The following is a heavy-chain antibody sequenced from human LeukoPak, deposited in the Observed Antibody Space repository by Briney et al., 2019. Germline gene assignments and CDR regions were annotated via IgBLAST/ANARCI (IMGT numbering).Heavy chain of an antibody. CDR3: ARVNFLSVGESKNGMDV. CDR1: GGTFSSYA. CDR2: IIPIFGIA. V-gene: IGHV1-69*04. Sequence: SVKVSCKASGGTFSSYAISWVRQAPGQGLEWMGRIIPIFGIANYAQKFQGRATITADKSTSTAYMELSSLRSEDTAVYYCARVNFLSVGESKNGMDVWGQGTTVTVSS. J-gene: IGHJ6*02. D-gene: IGHD3-10*01.